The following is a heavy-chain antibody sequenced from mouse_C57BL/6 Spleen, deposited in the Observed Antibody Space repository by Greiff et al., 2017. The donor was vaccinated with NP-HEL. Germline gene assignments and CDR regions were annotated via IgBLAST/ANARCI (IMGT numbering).Heavy chain of an antibody. Sequence: QVQLQQPGAELVKPGASVKLSCKASGYTFTSYWMHWVKQRPGQGLEWIGMIHPNSGSTNYNEKFKSKATLTVDKSSSTAYMQLSSLTSEDSAVYYCARGKDGYDDGIDYWGQGTTLTVSS. J-gene: IGHJ2*01. D-gene: IGHD2-2*01. CDR3: ARGKDGYDDGIDY. CDR2: IHPNSGST. CDR1: GYTFTSYW. V-gene: IGHV1-64*01.